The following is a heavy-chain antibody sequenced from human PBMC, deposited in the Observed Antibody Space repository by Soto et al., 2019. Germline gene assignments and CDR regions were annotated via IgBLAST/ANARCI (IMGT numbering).Heavy chain of an antibody. D-gene: IGHD6-13*01. CDR1: GGSFSGYY. V-gene: IGHV4-34*01. CDR2: INHSGST. Sequence: SETLSLTCAVYGGSFSGYYWSWIRQPPGKGLEWIGEINHSGSTNYNPSLKSRVTISVDTSKNQFSLKLSSVTAADTAVYYCARATPIAAAGTSWFDPWGQGTLVTVSS. J-gene: IGHJ5*02. CDR3: ARATPIAAAGTSWFDP.